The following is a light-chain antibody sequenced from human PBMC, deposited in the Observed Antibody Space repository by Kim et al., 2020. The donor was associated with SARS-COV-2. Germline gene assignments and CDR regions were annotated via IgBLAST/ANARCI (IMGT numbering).Light chain of an antibody. CDR3: QQYGIAPPYT. CDR1: QSVCRHC. J-gene: IGKJ2*01. CDR2: SVS. Sequence: SPGERATHSCRTSQSVCRHCLAWYQQKPGQAPRLLIYSVSNRATGIPDRFSGSGSGTDFTLTISRLEPEDFAVYYCQQYGIAPPYTFGQGTKLEI. V-gene: IGKV3-20*01.